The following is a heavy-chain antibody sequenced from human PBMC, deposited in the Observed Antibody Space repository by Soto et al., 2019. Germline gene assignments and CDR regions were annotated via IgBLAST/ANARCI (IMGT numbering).Heavy chain of an antibody. CDR1: GFPFSDYY. Sequence: GGSLRLSCATSGFPFSDYYMSWIRQAPGKGLEWLSHISPKSTYRNYADSVKGRFTISRDNTKSSLFLQMNSLGVEDTAVYYCARGGGGGLFEHWGQGVLVTVSS. V-gene: IGHV3-11*06. D-gene: IGHD2-21*01. CDR3: ARGGGGGLFEH. CDR2: ISPKSTYR. J-gene: IGHJ4*02.